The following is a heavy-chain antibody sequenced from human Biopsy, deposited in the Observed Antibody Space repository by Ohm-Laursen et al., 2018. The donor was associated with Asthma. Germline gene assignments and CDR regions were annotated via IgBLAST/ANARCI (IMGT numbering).Heavy chain of an antibody. V-gene: IGHV4-59*01. CDR3: ARGVDRVTGLLDHFDS. CDR1: GGPTINFS. D-gene: IGHD2-21*02. CDR2: VYYRGST. J-gene: IGHJ4*02. Sequence: TLSLTCTVSGGPTINFSWTWSRRPPGKGLEPIGHVYYRGSTNYNPSLKSRVTISIDASKNQFSLKLTSVTAADTAVYYCARGVDRVTGLLDHFDSWGQGTLVTVSS.